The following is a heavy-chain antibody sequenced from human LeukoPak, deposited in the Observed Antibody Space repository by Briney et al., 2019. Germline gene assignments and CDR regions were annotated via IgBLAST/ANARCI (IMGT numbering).Heavy chain of an antibody. J-gene: IGHJ4*02. Sequence: SETLSLTCTVSGDSISRGGYYWSWIRQHSGKGLEWIGYIYYSGSTYCNPSLKSRVTISLDTSKNQFSLELSSVTVADTAVYCARSAAGLVRFFDYWGQGTLVTVSS. CDR3: ARSAAGLVRFFDY. V-gene: IGHV4-31*03. D-gene: IGHD6-19*01. CDR1: GDSISRGGYY. CDR2: IYYSGST.